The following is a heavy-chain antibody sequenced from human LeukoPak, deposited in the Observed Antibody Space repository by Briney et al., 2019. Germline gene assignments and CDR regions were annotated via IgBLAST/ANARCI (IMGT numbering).Heavy chain of an antibody. Sequence: GGSLRLSCTASGFTFGDYAMSWVRQAPGKGLEWVGFIRSKAYGGTTEYAASVKGRFTISRDDSKSIAYLQMHSLKTEDTAVYYCTRAPGYCSGGSCGYYFDYWGQGTLVTVSS. CDR3: TRAPGYCSGGSCGYYFDY. J-gene: IGHJ4*02. CDR2: IRSKAYGGTT. V-gene: IGHV3-49*04. CDR1: GFTFGDYA. D-gene: IGHD2-15*01.